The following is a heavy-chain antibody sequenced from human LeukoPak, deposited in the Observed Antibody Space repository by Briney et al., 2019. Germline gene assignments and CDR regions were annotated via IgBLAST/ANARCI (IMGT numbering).Heavy chain of an antibody. D-gene: IGHD2-15*01. Sequence: GGSLRLSCAASGFAFSNYWMSWVRQAPGKGLEWVANIKQDGSEKYYVDSVKGRFTISRDNAKNSLYLQMNSLRAEDTAVYYCARDHGRYCSGGSCYFGGFFEYWGQGTLGTVSS. V-gene: IGHV3-7*03. CDR3: ARDHGRYCSGGSCYFGGFFEY. CDR1: GFAFSNYW. J-gene: IGHJ4*02. CDR2: IKQDGSEK.